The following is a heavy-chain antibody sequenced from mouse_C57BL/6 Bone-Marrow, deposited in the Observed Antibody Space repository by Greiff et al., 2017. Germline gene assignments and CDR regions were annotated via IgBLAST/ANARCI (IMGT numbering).Heavy chain of an antibody. CDR1: GYTFTDYN. CDR2: INPNNGGT. V-gene: IGHV1-18*01. J-gene: IGHJ2*01. D-gene: IGHD1-1*01. CDR3: ARGDYYGSSYSY. Sequence: EVQLQESGPELVKPGASVKIPCKASGYTFTDYNMDWVKQSHGKSLEWIGDINPNNGGTIYNQKFKGKATLTADKSSSTAYMQLNSLTSEDSAVYFCARGDYYGSSYSYWGQGTTLTVSS.